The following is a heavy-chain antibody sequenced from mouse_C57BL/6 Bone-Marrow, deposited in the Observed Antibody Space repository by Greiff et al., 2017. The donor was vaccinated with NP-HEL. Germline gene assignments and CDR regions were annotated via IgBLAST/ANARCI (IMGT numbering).Heavy chain of an antibody. CDR2: ITHSGET. CDR3: AGDRGYYGSSPYWYCDV. D-gene: IGHD1-1*01. CDR1: GFPITSGYY. Sequence: VKLMESGPGLVKPSQSLFLTCSITGFPITSGYYWIWIRQSPGKPLEWMGYITHSGETFYNPSLQSPISITRETSKNQFLLQLNSVTTEDTAMYYCAGDRGYYGSSPYWYCDVWGTGTTVTVSS. V-gene: IGHV12-3*01. J-gene: IGHJ1*03.